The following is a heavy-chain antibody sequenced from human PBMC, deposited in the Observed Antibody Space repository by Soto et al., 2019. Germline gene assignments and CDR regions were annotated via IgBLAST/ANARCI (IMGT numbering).Heavy chain of an antibody. V-gene: IGHV3-74*01. CDR3: AREYYGLLTGYYTDY. CDR2: ISGDGATT. D-gene: IGHD3-9*01. CDR1: GFPFSSYW. J-gene: IGHJ4*02. Sequence: EVQLVESGGDLVQRGGSLRLSCAASGFPFSSYWMHWVRHTPGKGLDWVARISGDGATTYYADSVTGRFTVSRDNAKNTLSLQISGLRAEDTAVYYCAREYYGLLTGYYTDYWGQGTLVPVSS.